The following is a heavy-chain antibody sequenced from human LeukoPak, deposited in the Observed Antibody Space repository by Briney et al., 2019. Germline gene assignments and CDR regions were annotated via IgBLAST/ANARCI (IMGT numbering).Heavy chain of an antibody. CDR3: ARGALHLYYFDYWG. J-gene: IGHJ4*02. D-gene: IGHD2/OR15-2a*01. Sequence: GGSLRLSCAASGFTFSNYAMTWVRQAPGKGLEWVAAISGNGGSTYYADSVKGRFTISRDNAKNTVYLQMNSLRAEDTAVYYCARGALHLYYFDYWGWGQGTLVTVSS. CDR2: ISGNGGST. V-gene: IGHV3-23*01. CDR1: GFTFSNYA.